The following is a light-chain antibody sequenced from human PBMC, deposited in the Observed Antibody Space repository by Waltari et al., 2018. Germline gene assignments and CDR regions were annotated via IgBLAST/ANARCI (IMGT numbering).Light chain of an antibody. Sequence: SFDLTQPPSVSVSPGQTASLTCPGHQLADRYACWFQQKPGQSPVLVIYLDSKRPSAIPERFSGSKSGNTATLTISGTQAVDEADYYCQAWDTSTYIFGTGTKVTVL. V-gene: IGLV3-1*01. CDR1: QLADRY. CDR3: QAWDTSTYI. J-gene: IGLJ1*01. CDR2: LDS.